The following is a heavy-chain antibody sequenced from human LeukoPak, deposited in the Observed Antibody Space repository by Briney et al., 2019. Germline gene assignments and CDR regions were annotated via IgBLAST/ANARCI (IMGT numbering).Heavy chain of an antibody. CDR2: ISSDGSGT. CDR3: AKDWKFYYVSGSFFPDN. Sequence: GGSLRLSCAASGFTFSTYWMHWVRQAPGKGLVWVSRISSDGSGTIYADFVKGRFTISRDNSKNTLYLHMNSLIPEDTAVYFCAKDWKFYYVSGSFFPDNWGQGTLVTVSS. V-gene: IGHV3-74*01. J-gene: IGHJ4*02. CDR1: GFTFSTYW. D-gene: IGHD3-10*01.